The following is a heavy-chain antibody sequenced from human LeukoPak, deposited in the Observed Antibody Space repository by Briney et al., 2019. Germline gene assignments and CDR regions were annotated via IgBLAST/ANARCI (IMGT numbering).Heavy chain of an antibody. CDR3: ATSYDSSGCD. CDR2: IKQDGSIQ. Sequence: GGSLRLSCTASGFTFSSFWMAWVRQAPGKGLEWVGNIKQDGSIQYYGDSVKGRFTIPRDNAKNSLYLQMNNLRAEDTALYYCATSYDSSGCDWGQGTLVTVSS. J-gene: IGHJ4*02. V-gene: IGHV3-7*01. D-gene: IGHD3-22*01. CDR1: GFTFSSFW.